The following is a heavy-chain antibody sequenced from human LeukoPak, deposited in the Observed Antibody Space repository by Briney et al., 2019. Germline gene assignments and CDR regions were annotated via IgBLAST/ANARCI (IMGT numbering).Heavy chain of an antibody. Sequence: GGSLRLSCAASGFTFSSYAMHWVRQTPGKGLEWVAAISYAGSNTHYADSVKGRFTISRDNAKNTLYLQMNSLRAEDTAVYYCARDAPQTSPAHYYYMDVWGKGTTVTVSS. CDR3: ARDAPQTSPAHYYYMDV. V-gene: IGHV3-30*04. CDR2: ISYAGSNT. J-gene: IGHJ6*03. CDR1: GFTFSSYA.